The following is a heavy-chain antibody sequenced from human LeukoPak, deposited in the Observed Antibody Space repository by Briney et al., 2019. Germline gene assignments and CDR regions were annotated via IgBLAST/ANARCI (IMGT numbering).Heavy chain of an antibody. J-gene: IGHJ4*02. V-gene: IGHV4-39*07. D-gene: IGHD2-15*01. Sequence: SETLSLTCTVSGGSVSSSSYYWGWIRQPPGKGLEWIGSIYYSGSTYYNPSLKSRVTISVDTSKNQFSLKLSSVTAADTAVYYCARELVVVAATALFDYWGQGTLVTVSS. CDR3: ARELVVVAATALFDY. CDR1: GGSVSSSSYY. CDR2: IYYSGST.